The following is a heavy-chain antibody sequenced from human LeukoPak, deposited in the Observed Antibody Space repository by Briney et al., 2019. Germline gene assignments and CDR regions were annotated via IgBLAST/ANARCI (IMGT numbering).Heavy chain of an antibody. Sequence: GGSLRLSCAVSGFTFRNTWMAWVRQAPGKGLEWVAFIRYDGANRYYADSVKGRFTISRDNSKNTLDLQMNSLRTEDTAVYYCARSYYPDLSATPDYWGQGTLVTVSS. CDR2: IRYDGANR. CDR1: GFTFRNTW. CDR3: ARSYYPDLSATPDY. J-gene: IGHJ4*02. V-gene: IGHV3-30*02. D-gene: IGHD3-22*01.